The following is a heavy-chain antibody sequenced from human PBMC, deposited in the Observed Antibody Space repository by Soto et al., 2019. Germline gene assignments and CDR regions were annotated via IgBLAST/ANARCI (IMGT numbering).Heavy chain of an antibody. Sequence: ASVKVSCKASGYTFTSYDINRVRQATGQGLEWMGWMNPNSGNTGYAQKFQGRVTMTRNTSISTAYMELSSLRSEDTAVYYCARDRVSSSWSYYYYYYMDVWGKGTTVTVSS. D-gene: IGHD6-13*01. J-gene: IGHJ6*03. CDR3: ARDRVSSSWSYYYYYYMDV. CDR1: GYTFTSYD. V-gene: IGHV1-8*01. CDR2: MNPNSGNT.